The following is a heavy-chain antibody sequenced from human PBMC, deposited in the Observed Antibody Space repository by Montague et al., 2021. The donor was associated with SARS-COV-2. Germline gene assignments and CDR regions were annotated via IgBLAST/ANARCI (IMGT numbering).Heavy chain of an antibody. J-gene: IGHJ4*02. CDR3: ARGFDY. Sequence: SXTLSLTCTVSGGSISSYYWSWIRQPPGKGLEWIGYIYYSGSTNYNPSLKSRVTISVDTSKNQFSLQLRSVTAEDTAVYYCARGFDYWGQGTLVTVSS. CDR1: GGSISSYY. CDR2: IYYSGST. V-gene: IGHV4-59*13.